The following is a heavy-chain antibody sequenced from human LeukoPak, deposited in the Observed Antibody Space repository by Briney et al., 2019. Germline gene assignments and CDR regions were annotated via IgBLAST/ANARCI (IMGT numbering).Heavy chain of an antibody. CDR3: ARTRGPLLPEH. CDR2: IYSGGST. CDR1: GFTVSSNY. V-gene: IGHV3-53*01. Sequence: GGSLRLSCAASGFTVSSNYMSWVRQAPGKGLEWVSVIYSGGSTYYADSVKGRFTISGDNAKNSLYLQMNSLRAEDTAVYYCARTRGPLLPEHWGQGTLVTVSS. J-gene: IGHJ1*01. D-gene: IGHD3-22*01.